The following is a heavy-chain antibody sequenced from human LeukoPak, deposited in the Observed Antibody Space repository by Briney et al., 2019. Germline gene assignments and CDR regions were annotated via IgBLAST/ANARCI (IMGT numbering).Heavy chain of an antibody. V-gene: IGHV3-30*18. CDR2: ISYDGSNE. CDR1: GFTFRSYG. D-gene: IGHD1-1*01. J-gene: IGHJ6*02. Sequence: GGSLRLSCAASGFTFRSYGMHWVRQAPGRGLEWVAVISYDGSNEYYVDPVKGRFNISRDNSKNTLYLQMHSLRVEDTARYYCAKGGNDFYYYGLDVWGQGTTVTVSS. CDR3: AKGGNDFYYYGLDV.